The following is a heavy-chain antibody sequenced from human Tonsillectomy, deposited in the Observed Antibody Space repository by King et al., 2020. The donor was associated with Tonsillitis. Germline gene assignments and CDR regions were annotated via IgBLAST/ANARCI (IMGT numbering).Heavy chain of an antibody. CDR2: IIPILGIA. Sequence: QLVQSGAEVKKPGSSVKVSCKASVGTFSSYAISWVRQAPGQGLEWMGRIIPILGIANYAQKFQGRVTITADKSTSTAYMELSSLRSEDTAVYYCAGGPLDPWAFDIWGQGTMVTVSS. D-gene: IGHD3-9*01. CDR3: AGGPLDPWAFDI. CDR1: VGTFSSYA. J-gene: IGHJ3*02. V-gene: IGHV1-69*04.